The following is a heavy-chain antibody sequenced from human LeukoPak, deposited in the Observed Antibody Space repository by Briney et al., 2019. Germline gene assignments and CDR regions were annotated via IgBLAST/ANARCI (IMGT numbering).Heavy chain of an antibody. CDR2: IYYSGST. V-gene: IGHV4-30-4*01. CDR1: GGSISSSSYY. D-gene: IGHD4-17*01. Sequence: PSETLSLTCTVSGGSISSSSYYWSWIRQPPGKGLEWIGYIYYSGSTYYNPSLKSRVTISVDTSKNQFSLKLSSVTAADTAVYYCASSYGDARSLDYWGQGTLVTVSS. J-gene: IGHJ4*02. CDR3: ASSYGDARSLDY.